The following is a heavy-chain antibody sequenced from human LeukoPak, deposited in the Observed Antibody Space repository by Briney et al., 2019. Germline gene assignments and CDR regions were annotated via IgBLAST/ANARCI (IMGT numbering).Heavy chain of an antibody. CDR3: ARGGPPISMFDY. CDR1: GYSISSGYY. Sequence: SETLSLTCTVSGYSISSGYYWGWIRQPPGKGLEWIGSIYHSGSTYYNPSLKSRVTISVDTSKNQFSLKLSSVTAADTAVYYCARGGPPISMFDYWGQGTLVTVSS. J-gene: IGHJ4*02. V-gene: IGHV4-38-2*02. CDR2: IYHSGST.